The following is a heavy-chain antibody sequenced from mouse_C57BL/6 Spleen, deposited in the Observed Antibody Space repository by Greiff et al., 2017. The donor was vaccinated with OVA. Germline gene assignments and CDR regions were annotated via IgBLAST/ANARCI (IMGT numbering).Heavy chain of an antibody. V-gene: IGHV2-9-1*01. Sequence: VKLVESGPGLVAPSQSLSITCTVSGFSLTSYAISWVRQPPGKGLEWLGVIWTGGGTNYNSALKSRLSISKDNSKSQVFLKMNSLQTDDTARYYCARMGMVTPYYAMDYWGQGTSVTVSS. D-gene: IGHD2-3*01. J-gene: IGHJ4*01. CDR2: IWTGGGT. CDR1: GFSLTSYA. CDR3: ARMGMVTPYYAMDY.